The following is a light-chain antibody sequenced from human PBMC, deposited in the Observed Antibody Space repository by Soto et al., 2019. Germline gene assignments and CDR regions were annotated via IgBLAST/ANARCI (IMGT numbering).Light chain of an antibody. J-gene: IGKJ2*01. CDR1: QGIRAD. Sequence: AIQMTQSPSSLSASVGDRVTITCRASQGIRADLGWYQQKPGKAPKLLIYAASSLQSGVPSRFSGSGSVTDFTLTISSLQPEDCATDGYLQDYNYPYSFGQGTKLESK. CDR3: LQDYNYPYS. V-gene: IGKV1-6*01. CDR2: AAS.